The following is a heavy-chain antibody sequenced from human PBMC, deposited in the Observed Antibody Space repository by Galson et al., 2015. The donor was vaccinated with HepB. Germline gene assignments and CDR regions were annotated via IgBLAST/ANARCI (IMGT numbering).Heavy chain of an antibody. J-gene: IGHJ6*02. Sequence: ETLSLTCTVSGGSISSYYWSWIRQPPGKGLEWIGDIYYTVSTNYNPSLKSRVTISVDTSKNHFSLTLTSVTAADTAVYYCARTDYSSSLYGDDYYYAMDVWGQGTTVTVSS. D-gene: IGHD6-13*01. CDR3: ARTDYSSSLYGDDYYYAMDV. CDR1: GGSISSYY. V-gene: IGHV4-59*01. CDR2: IYYTVST.